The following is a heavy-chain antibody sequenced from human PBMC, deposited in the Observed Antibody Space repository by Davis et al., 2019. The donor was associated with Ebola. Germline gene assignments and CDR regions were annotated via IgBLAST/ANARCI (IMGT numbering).Heavy chain of an antibody. V-gene: IGHV3-7*01. CDR3: ARATTVVVGKWGFHNYYYMDV. D-gene: IGHD2-15*01. CDR1: GFTFSSYW. Sequence: PGGSLRLSCAASGFTFSSYWMRWVRLAPGKGLEWVANINQDGSEKYYVDSVKGRFTISRDNAQNLLFLQMNSLRVDDTAIYYCARATTVVVGKWGFHNYYYMDVWGKGTTVTVSS. J-gene: IGHJ6*03. CDR2: INQDGSEK.